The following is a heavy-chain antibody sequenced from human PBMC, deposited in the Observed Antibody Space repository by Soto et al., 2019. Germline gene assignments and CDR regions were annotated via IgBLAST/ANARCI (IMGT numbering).Heavy chain of an antibody. J-gene: IGHJ6*03. Sequence: GGSLRLSCAASGFTFSSYAMSWVRQAPGKGLEWVSAISGSGGSTYYADSEKGRVTITRDNSKNTLYLQMNSLRAEDTAVYYCAKDRPPASGSYYYYYMDVWGKGTTVTVSS. V-gene: IGHV3-23*01. D-gene: IGHD1-26*01. CDR1: GFTFSSYA. CDR3: AKDRPPASGSYYYYYMDV. CDR2: ISGSGGST.